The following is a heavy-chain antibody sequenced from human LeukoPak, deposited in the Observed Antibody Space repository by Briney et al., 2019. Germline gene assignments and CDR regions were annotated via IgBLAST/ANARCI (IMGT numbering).Heavy chain of an antibody. Sequence: GGSLRLSCAASGFTVSSNYMSWVRQAPGKGLEWVSVIDSGGSTYYADSVKGRFTISRDNSKNTLYLQMNSLRTEDTAVYYCAAGTYSSSWPLDYWGQGTLVTVSS. CDR3: AAGTYSSSWPLDY. J-gene: IGHJ4*02. CDR2: IDSGGST. CDR1: GFTVSSNY. D-gene: IGHD6-13*01. V-gene: IGHV3-53*01.